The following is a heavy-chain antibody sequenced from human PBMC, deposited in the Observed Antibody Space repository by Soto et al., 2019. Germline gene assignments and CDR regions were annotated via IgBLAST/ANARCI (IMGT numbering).Heavy chain of an antibody. CDR2: IWYDGSYK. V-gene: IGHV3-33*01. CDR3: ASGSVGTTGTTFVNGREDY. D-gene: IGHD1-1*01. CDR1: GFSFSNYG. Sequence: QVQLVESGGGVVQPGRSLRLSCLASGFSFSNYGMHWVRQAPGKGLEWVAVIWYDGSYKYYADSVKGRFTISRDNSKNTVFLQINSLRADDTALYFCASGSVGTTGTTFVNGREDYWCQGTLVTVSS. J-gene: IGHJ4*02.